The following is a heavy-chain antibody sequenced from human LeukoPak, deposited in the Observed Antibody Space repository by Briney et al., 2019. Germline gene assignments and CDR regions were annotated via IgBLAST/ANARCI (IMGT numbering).Heavy chain of an antibody. Sequence: ASVKVSCKASGGIFNNYAINWVRQATGQGLEWMGWMNPNSGNTGYAQKFQGRVTMTRNTSISTAYMELSSLRSGDTAVYYCARRASAGYSSGNDYWGQGTLVTVSS. J-gene: IGHJ4*02. D-gene: IGHD6-19*01. CDR2: MNPNSGNT. CDR1: GGIFNNYA. CDR3: ARRASAGYSSGNDY. V-gene: IGHV1-8*01.